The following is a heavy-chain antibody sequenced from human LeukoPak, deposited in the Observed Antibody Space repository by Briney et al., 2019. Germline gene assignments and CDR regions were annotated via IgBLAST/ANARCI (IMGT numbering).Heavy chain of an antibody. Sequence: GGSLRLSCAASGFTFSSHGIQWVRQAPGKGLEWVAVISYDGSNKYYADSVKGRFTISRDNSKNALYLQMNSLRPEDTAVYYCARAGEDVVLGPAPVGGSPYNWFDPWGQGTLVTVSS. CDR1: GFTFSSHG. J-gene: IGHJ5*02. CDR2: ISYDGSNK. CDR3: ARAGEDVVLGPAPVGGSPYNWFDP. V-gene: IGHV3-30*19. D-gene: IGHD2-2*01.